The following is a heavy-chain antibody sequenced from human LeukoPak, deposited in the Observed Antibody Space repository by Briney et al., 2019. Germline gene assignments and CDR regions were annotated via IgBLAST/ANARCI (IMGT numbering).Heavy chain of an antibody. D-gene: IGHD3-10*01. CDR3: ARSERPALYYYGSGSYFDF. CDR1: EFTFSSYW. J-gene: IGHJ4*02. V-gene: IGHV3-74*01. Sequence: PGGSLRLSCAASEFTFSSYWMHWVRHAPGKGLVWVSRINSDGSDTTYADSVKGRFTISRDNAKNTLYLQMNSLRAEDTAVYYCARSERPALYYYGSGSYFDFWGQGTLVTVSS. CDR2: INSDGSDT.